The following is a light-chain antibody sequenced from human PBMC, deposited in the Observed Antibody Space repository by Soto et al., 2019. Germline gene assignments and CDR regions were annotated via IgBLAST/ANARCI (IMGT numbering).Light chain of an antibody. J-gene: IGLJ2*01. V-gene: IGLV1-47*02. CDR3: AAWDDSLGGSV. CDR2: SNN. CDR1: SSNIGSNY. Sequence: QPVLTQPPSASGTPGQRVTISCSGSSSNIGSNYVYWYQQLPGTAPKLLIYSNNQRPSGVPDRFSGSKSGTSASLAISGLRSEDEADYYCAAWDDSLGGSVFGGGTKVTVL.